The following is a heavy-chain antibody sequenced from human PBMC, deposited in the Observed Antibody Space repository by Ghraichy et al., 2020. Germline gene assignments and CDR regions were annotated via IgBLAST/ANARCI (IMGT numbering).Heavy chain of an antibody. V-gene: IGHV3-23*01. J-gene: IGHJ4*02. Sequence: GESLNISCAASGFTFSSYAMSWVRQAPGKGLEWVSAISGSGGSTYYADSVKGRFTISRDNSKNTLYLQMNSLRAEDTAVYYCAKAPKRIAVAGTADPGGQGTLVTVSS. D-gene: IGHD6-19*01. CDR3: AKAPKRIAVAGTADP. CDR1: GFTFSSYA. CDR2: ISGSGGST.